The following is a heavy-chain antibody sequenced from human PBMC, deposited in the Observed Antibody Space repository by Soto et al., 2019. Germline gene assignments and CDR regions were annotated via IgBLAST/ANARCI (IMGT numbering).Heavy chain of an antibody. J-gene: IGHJ3*02. D-gene: IGHD5-18*01. Sequence: GGSLRLSCAASGFTFSSYSMNWGRQAPGEGLEWGSYISSSSSTIYYADSVKGRFTISRDKAKNSLYLQMNSLRDEDTAVYYCARDSRRYSYGYCRADADAFDIWGQGTMVTVSS. CDR1: GFTFSSYS. CDR2: ISSSSSTI. V-gene: IGHV3-48*02. CDR3: ARDSRRYSYGYCRADADAFDI.